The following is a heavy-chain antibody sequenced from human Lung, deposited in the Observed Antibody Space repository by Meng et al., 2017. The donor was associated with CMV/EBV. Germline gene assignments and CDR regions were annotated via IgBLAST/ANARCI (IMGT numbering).Heavy chain of an antibody. V-gene: IGHV4-31*03. CDR3: ARGGGYWSAGLYYYYGMDV. J-gene: IGHJ6*02. CDR1: GGSISSGGYY. CDR2: IYYSGST. Sequence: LXCTVSGGSISSGGYYWSWIRQHPGKGLEWIGYIYYSGSTYYNPSLKSRVTISVDTSKNQFSLKLSSVTAADTAVYYCARGGGYWSAGLYYYYGMDVXGQGXTVTVSS. D-gene: IGHD2-21*02.